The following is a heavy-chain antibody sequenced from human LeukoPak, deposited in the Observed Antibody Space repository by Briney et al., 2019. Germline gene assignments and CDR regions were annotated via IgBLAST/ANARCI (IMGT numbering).Heavy chain of an antibody. CDR3: AKTLWFGYYFDY. V-gene: IGHV3-48*03. CDR2: ISSSGSTI. Sequence: GGSLRLSCAASGFTFSSYEMNWVRQAPGKGLEWVSYISSSGSTIYYADSVKGRFTISRDNAKNSLYLQMNSLRAEDTAVYYCAKTLWFGYYFDYWGQGTLVTVSS. CDR1: GFTFSSYE. D-gene: IGHD3-10*01. J-gene: IGHJ4*02.